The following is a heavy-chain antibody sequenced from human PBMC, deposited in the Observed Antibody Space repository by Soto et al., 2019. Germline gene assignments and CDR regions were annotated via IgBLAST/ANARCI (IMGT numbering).Heavy chain of an antibody. CDR1: GFTFISCE. V-gene: IGHV3-48*03. J-gene: IGHJ6*02. Sequence: RXSFAASGFTFISCEMNWVRQAPGKGLEWVSYISSSGSTIYYADSLKGRFTISRDNAKNSLYLQMNSLRAEDTAVYYCARDGDNYYDSSGYYDYYYGMDVWGQGTTVTVSS. CDR2: ISSSGSTI. CDR3: ARDGDNYYDSSGYYDYYYGMDV. D-gene: IGHD3-22*01.